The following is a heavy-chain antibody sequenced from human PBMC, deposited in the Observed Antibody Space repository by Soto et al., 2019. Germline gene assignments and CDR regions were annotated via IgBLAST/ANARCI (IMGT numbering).Heavy chain of an antibody. Sequence: ASVKVSCKASGYTFTSYAMHWVRQAPGQRLEWMGWISAYNGNTNYAQKLQGRVTMTSDTSTSTAYMELRSLRSDDTAVYYCARDQPIQGAAINYGMDVWGQGTTVTVSS. CDR1: GYTFTSYA. CDR3: ARDQPIQGAAINYGMDV. J-gene: IGHJ6*02. V-gene: IGHV1-18*01. D-gene: IGHD6-25*01. CDR2: ISAYNGNT.